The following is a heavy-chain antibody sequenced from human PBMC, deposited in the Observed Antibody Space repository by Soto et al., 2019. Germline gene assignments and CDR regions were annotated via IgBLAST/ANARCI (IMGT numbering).Heavy chain of an antibody. CDR3: ASESITIFGVVMSYYYRMNV. J-gene: IGHJ6*02. V-gene: IGHV3-48*04. CDR1: GFTFSSYS. CDR2: ISSRSSTI. D-gene: IGHD3-3*01. Sequence: GGSLRLSCAASGFTFSSYSMNWVRQAPGKGLEWVSYISSRSSTIYYADSVKGRFTISRDNAKNSLYLQMNSLRAEDTAVYYCASESITIFGVVMSYYYRMNVWGQGTTFTVSS.